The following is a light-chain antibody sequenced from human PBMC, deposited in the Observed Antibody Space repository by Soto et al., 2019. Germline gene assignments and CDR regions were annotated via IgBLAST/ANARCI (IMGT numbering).Light chain of an antibody. CDR2: SAS. J-gene: IGKJ3*01. CDR1: RSINIF. CDR3: QQTYNMPRT. Sequence: DIQMTQSPFSLSASVGDRVTITCRASRSINIFLNWYQQKPGGAPKLLIYSASTLQTGVPSRFTGSGSGTDFTLSITSLQPEDSATYYCQQTYNMPRTFGPGTKVD. V-gene: IGKV1-39*01.